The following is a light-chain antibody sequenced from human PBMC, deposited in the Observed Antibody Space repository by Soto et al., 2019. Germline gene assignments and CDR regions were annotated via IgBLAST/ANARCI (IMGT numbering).Light chain of an antibody. CDR1: SSDVGAYNY. J-gene: IGLJ1*01. CDR2: DVS. Sequence: PPPSPSGSPGQSLTIPFTGNSSDVGAYNYDSWYQQYPGEAPRVIIYDVSHRPAGVSNRFSGSKSGNTASLTISGLQTQDEADYYCSSYTSATTYVFGTGTKVTVL. V-gene: IGLV2-14*01. CDR3: SSYTSATTYV.